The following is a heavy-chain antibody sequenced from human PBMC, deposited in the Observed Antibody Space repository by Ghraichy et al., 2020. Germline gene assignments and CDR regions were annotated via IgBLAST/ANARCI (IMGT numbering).Heavy chain of an antibody. V-gene: IGHV3-23*01. D-gene: IGHD1-26*01. Sequence: GGSLRLSCAASGFTFNNYAMRWVRQAPGKGLEWVSAVSGSGGYTYYADSVQGRFSISRDNSENTVFLQMNSLRAEDTAIYYCAKDRFSGTYPYHFDYWGQGMLVTVSS. CDR3: AKDRFSGTYPYHFDY. CDR1: GFTFNNYA. J-gene: IGHJ4*02. CDR2: VSGSGGYT.